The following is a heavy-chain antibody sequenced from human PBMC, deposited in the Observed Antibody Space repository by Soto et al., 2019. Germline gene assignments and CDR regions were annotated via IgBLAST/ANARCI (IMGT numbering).Heavy chain of an antibody. CDR2: ISGSGGST. V-gene: IGHV3-23*01. Sequence: GGSLRLSCAASGFTFSSYAMSWVRQAPGKGLEWVSAISGSGGSTYYADSVKGRFTISRDNSKNTLYLQMNSLRAEDTAVYYCAKGTVTTRADYYYGMDVWGQGTTVTVSS. D-gene: IGHD4-17*01. CDR1: GFTFSSYA. CDR3: AKGTVTTRADYYYGMDV. J-gene: IGHJ6*02.